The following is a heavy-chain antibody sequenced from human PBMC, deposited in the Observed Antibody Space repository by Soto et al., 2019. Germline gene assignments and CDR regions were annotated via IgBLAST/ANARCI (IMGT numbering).Heavy chain of an antibody. D-gene: IGHD6-13*01. CDR1: GYTFTSYG. CDR2: ISAYNGNT. V-gene: IGHV1-18*01. CDR3: ARVPTRTAAAASYYFDY. J-gene: IGHJ4*02. Sequence: ASVKVSCKASGYTFTSYGISWVRQAPGQGLEWMGWISAYNGNTNYAQKLQGRVTMTTDTSTSTAYMELSSLRSEDTAVYYCARVPTRTAAAASYYFDYWGQGTLVTVSS.